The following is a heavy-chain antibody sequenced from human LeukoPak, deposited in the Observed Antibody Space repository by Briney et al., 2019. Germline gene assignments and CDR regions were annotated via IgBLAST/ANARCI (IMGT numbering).Heavy chain of an antibody. J-gene: IGHJ1*01. CDR1: GFIFSSYS. CDR3: ARDGSGSYYKYFQH. V-gene: IGHV3-48*02. Sequence: PGGSLRLSCAASGFIFSSYSMSWVRQAPGKGLEWVSYISSGSGTIYYADSVKGRFTISRDNAKNSLYLQMNSLRDEDTAVYYCARDGSGSYYKYFQHWGQGTLVTVSS. CDR2: ISSGSGTI. D-gene: IGHD3-10*01.